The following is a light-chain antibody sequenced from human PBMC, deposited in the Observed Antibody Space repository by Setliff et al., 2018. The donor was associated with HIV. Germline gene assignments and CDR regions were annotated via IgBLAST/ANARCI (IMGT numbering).Light chain of an antibody. V-gene: IGLV2-11*01. CDR3: CSYAGSYV. Sequence: QSALTQPRSVSGSPGQSVTISCTGSSTDIGAYNYVSWYQHYPDKAPKLVIYDVTRRPSGVSNRFSGSKSGNTASLTISGLQAEDEADYYCCSYAGSYVFGTGTKVTVL. J-gene: IGLJ1*01. CDR2: DVT. CDR1: STDIGAYNY.